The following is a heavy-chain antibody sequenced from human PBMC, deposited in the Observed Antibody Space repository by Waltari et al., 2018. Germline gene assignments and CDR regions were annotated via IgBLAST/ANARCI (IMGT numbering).Heavy chain of an antibody. CDR1: GLPSGSYE. CDR2: ISSSGSTI. Sequence: EVQLVESGGGLVQPGGPLRLSCAPSGLPSGSYELNWFRQPPGKGLEWVSYISSSGSTIYYADSVKGRFTISRDNAKNSLYLQMNSLRAEDTAVYYCARFYTGTAHYYYYGMDVWGQGTTVTVSS. D-gene: IGHD3-16*01. J-gene: IGHJ6*02. V-gene: IGHV3-48*03. CDR3: ARFYTGTAHYYYYGMDV.